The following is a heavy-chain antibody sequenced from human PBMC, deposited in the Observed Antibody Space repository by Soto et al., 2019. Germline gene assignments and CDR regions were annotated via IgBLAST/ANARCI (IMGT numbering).Heavy chain of an antibody. Sequence: EVQLLESGGSLVQPGGSLRLSCAASGFTFITYAMSWVRQAPGKGLEWVSAISGNGGDYTYYADSVKGRFTISRDNSKNTLYLQMTSLRAEDTAVYYCVPLCRYCSTITPSWGQGTLVTVSS. V-gene: IGHV3-23*01. CDR3: VPLCRYCSTITPS. J-gene: IGHJ4*02. CDR1: GFTFITYA. CDR2: ISGNGGDYT. D-gene: IGHD2-2*01.